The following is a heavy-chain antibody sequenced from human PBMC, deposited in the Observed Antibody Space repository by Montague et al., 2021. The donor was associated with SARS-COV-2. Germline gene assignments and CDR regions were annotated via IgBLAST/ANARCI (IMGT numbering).Heavy chain of an antibody. CDR2: ISSSSYTI. J-gene: IGHJ4*02. V-gene: IGHV3-48*02. CDR1: GFPFSRYS. D-gene: IGHD1-26*01. CDR3: ARDRSIVRATELDY. Sequence: SLRLSCAASGFPFSRYSMNWVRQAPGKGLEWVSYISSSSYTIYYADSVKGRFTISRDNAKNSLYLQMNSLRDEDTAVYYCARDRSIVRATELDYWGQGTLVTVSS.